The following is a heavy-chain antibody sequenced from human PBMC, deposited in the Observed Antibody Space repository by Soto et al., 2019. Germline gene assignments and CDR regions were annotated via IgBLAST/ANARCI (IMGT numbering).Heavy chain of an antibody. V-gene: IGHV1-18*01. J-gene: IGHJ4*02. CDR1: GYTFTSYG. D-gene: IGHD3-10*01. CDR2: ISAYNGNT. Sequence: ASVKVSCKASGYTFTSYGISWVRQAPGQGLEWMGWISAYNGNTNYAQKLQGRVTMTTDTSTSTAYMGLRSLRSEDTAVYYCARGQRITMVRGIIIRAEVFVYWGQGTLVTAPQ. CDR3: ARGQRITMVRGIIIRAEVFVY.